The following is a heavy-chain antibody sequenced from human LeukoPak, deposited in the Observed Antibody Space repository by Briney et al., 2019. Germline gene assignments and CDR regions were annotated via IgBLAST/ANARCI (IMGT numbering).Heavy chain of an antibody. Sequence: SETLSLTCTVSGGSISSGGYYWSWIRQHPGKGLEWIGYIYYSGSTYYNPSLKSRVTISVDTSKNQFSLKLSSVTAADTAVYYCARGSRDSSEWDFDYWGQGTLVTVSS. CDR2: IYYSGST. CDR3: ARGSRDSSEWDFDY. D-gene: IGHD3-22*01. V-gene: IGHV4-31*03. CDR1: GGSISSGGYY. J-gene: IGHJ4*02.